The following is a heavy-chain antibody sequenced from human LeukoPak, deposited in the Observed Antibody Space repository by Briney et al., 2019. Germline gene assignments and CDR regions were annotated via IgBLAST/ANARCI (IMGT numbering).Heavy chain of an antibody. J-gene: IGHJ6*02. D-gene: IGHD3-10*01. CDR1: GFTFSNYW. CDR3: AADRVYYGMDV. Sequence: GGSLRLSCAASGFTFSNYWMHWVRQAPGKGLVWVSRINTDGSSTDYADSVKGRFTISRDNAKNTLYLQMNSLRAEDTAVYYCAADRVYYGMDVWGQGTTVTVSS. V-gene: IGHV3-74*01. CDR2: INTDGSST.